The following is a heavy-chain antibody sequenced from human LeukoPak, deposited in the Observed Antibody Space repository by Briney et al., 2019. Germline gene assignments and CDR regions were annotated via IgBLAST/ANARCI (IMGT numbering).Heavy chain of an antibody. J-gene: IGHJ4*02. V-gene: IGHV1-24*01. CDR2: FDVEDGET. D-gene: IGHD6-13*01. Sequence: GASVKVSCKVSGYTLTELSMHWVRQAPGKGLEWMGGFDVEDGETIYAQKFQGRVTMTEDTSTDTAYMELSSLRSEDTAAYYCATEFRVYRGFDYWGQGTLVTVSS. CDR3: ATEFRVYRGFDY. CDR1: GYTLTELS.